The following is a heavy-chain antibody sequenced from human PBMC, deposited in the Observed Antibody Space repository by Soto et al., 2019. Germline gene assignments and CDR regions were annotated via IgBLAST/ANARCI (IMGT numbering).Heavy chain of an antibody. CDR1: GGSFGGYY. CDR2: INDRGAI. Sequence: QVQLQQWGAGPLRPLETLSLTCGVSGGSFGGYYWAWIRQSPGKGLEWIGEINDRGAINYNPSLKSRVSISVDTSKNHYSLNRRSVTAADTAVYYCARESHDILTGPPWVWYFDLWGRGTLVTVSS. D-gene: IGHD3-9*01. J-gene: IGHJ2*01. CDR3: ARESHDILTGPPWVWYFDL. V-gene: IGHV4-34*01.